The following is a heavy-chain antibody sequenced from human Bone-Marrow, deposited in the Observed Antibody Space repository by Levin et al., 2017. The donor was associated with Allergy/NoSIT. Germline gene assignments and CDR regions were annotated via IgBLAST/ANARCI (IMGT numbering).Heavy chain of an antibody. V-gene: IGHV3-33*01. CDR2: IWYEGSNR. Sequence: PGGSLRLSCAASGFTFSSFGMHWVRQAPDKGLEWVAIIWYEGSNRNYADSLRGRFTISRDNSKNTLYLQMNSLRAEDTAVYYCARGPYYDFWSGYPDVPGMDVWGQGTTVTVSS. J-gene: IGHJ6*02. D-gene: IGHD3-3*01. CDR1: GFTFSSFG. CDR3: ARGPYYDFWSGYPDVPGMDV.